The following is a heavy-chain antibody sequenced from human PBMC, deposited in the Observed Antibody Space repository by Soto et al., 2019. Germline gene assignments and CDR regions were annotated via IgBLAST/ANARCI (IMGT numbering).Heavy chain of an antibody. CDR3: PRDSSPAVTFPYYFDY. J-gene: IGHJ4*02. Sequence: EVQLVESGGGLVQPGRSLRLSCTASGFTFGDYAMSWFRRAPGKGLEWVGFIRSKAYGGTTEYAASVKGRFTISRDDTKSIAYLQMNSLKTEDTAVYYCPRDSSPAVTFPYYFDYWGQGTLVTGSS. CDR2: IRSKAYGGTT. V-gene: IGHV3-49*03. CDR1: GFTFGDYA. D-gene: IGHD4-17*01.